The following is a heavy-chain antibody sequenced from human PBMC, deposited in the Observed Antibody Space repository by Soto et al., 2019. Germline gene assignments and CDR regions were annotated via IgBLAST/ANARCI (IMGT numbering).Heavy chain of an antibody. Sequence: EVQLLESGGGLVQPGGSLRLSCAASGFTFSSYAMSWVRQAPGKGLEWVSGISSGGASTYYADSVKGRFTVSRDKSKNTLVLQMNSRRAEDTALYYCARIPPASSSYDITGVQGYFDLWGRGTRVTVSS. CDR3: ARIPPASSSYDITGVQGYFDL. J-gene: IGHJ2*01. V-gene: IGHV3-23*01. D-gene: IGHD2-8*02. CDR2: ISSGGAST. CDR1: GFTFSSYA.